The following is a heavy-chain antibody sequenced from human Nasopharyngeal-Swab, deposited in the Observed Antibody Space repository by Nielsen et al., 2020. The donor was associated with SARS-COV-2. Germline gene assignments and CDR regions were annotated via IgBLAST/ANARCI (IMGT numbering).Heavy chain of an antibody. J-gene: IGHJ4*02. V-gene: IGHV3-73*01. CDR1: GFTFSDSA. CDR3: TRCGGGCYSGRDY. Sequence: GESLKISCAASGFTFSDSALHWVRQASGKGLEWVGRVRSKGNNYVTAYSASVKGRFIIFRDDPTNTAYLQMNSLKTEDTAMYYCTRCGGGCYSGRDYWGQGTLVTVSS. D-gene: IGHD2-15*01. CDR2: VRSKGNNYVT.